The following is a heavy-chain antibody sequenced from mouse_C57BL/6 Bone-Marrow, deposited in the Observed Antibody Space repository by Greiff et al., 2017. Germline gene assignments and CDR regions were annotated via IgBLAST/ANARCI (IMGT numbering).Heavy chain of an antibody. CDR1: GYAFTNYL. CDR2: INPGSGGT. D-gene: IGHD1-1*01. J-gene: IGHJ1*03. CDR3: ASEEYDGSSYWYFDV. Sequence: VKVVESGAELVRPGTSVKVSCKASGYAFTNYLIEWVKQRPGQGLEWIGVINPGSGGTNYNEKFKGKATLTADKSSSTAYMQLSSLTSEDSAVFVGASEEYDGSSYWYFDVWGTGTTVTVSS. V-gene: IGHV1-54*01.